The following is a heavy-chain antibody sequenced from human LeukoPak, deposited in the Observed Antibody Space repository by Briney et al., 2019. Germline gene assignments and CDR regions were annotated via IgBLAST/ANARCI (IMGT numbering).Heavy chain of an antibody. CDR2: IYYSGSA. CDR3: ARHLTRMVRGVKEAFDI. Sequence: SETLSLTCTVSGGSISSYYWSWIRQPPGKGLEWIGYIYYSGSANYNPSLKSRVTISVDTSKNQFSLKLSSVTAADTAVYYCARHLTRMVRGVKEAFDICGQRTMVTVSS. D-gene: IGHD3-10*01. J-gene: IGHJ3*02. V-gene: IGHV4-59*08. CDR1: GGSISSYY.